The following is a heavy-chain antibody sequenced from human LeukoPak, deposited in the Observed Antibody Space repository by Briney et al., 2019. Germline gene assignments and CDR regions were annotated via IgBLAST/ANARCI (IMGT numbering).Heavy chain of an antibody. CDR2: IISSSYI. V-gene: IGHV3-21*01. CDR1: GFTFSSYS. CDR3: ARDRGYYDSSGYYDFDY. J-gene: IGHJ4*02. D-gene: IGHD3-22*01. Sequence: GGSLRLSCAASGFTFSSYSMNWVRQAPGKGPEWVSSIISSSYIYYADSVKGRFTISRDNAKNSLYLQMNSLRAEDTAVYYCARDRGYYDSSGYYDFDYWGQGTLVTVSS.